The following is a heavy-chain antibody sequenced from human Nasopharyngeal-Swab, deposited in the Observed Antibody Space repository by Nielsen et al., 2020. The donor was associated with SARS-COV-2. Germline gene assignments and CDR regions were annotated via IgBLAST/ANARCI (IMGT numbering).Heavy chain of an antibody. Sequence: GVLKISCAASGFPFSSYSMNWVRQAPGKGLEWVSSISSSSSYIYYADSVKGRFTISRDNAKNSLYLQMNSLRAEDTAVYYCARGEVITYFDYWGQGTLVTVSS. J-gene: IGHJ4*02. CDR2: ISSSSSYI. CDR1: GFPFSSYS. D-gene: IGHD3-22*01. CDR3: ARGEVITYFDY. V-gene: IGHV3-21*01.